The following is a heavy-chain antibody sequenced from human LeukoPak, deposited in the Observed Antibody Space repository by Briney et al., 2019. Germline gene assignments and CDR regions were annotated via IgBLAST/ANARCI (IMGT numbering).Heavy chain of an antibody. CDR3: ARVFGVRIPPKLENPGGFGY. CDR1: GYTFTSYA. V-gene: IGHV7-4-1*02. D-gene: IGHD2-8*01. Sequence: ASVKVSCKASGYTFTSYAMNWVRQAPGQGLEWMGWINTNTGNPTYAQGFTGRFVFSLDTSVSTAYLQISSLKAEDTAVYYCARVFGVRIPPKLENPGGFGYWGQGTLVTASS. CDR2: INTNTGNP. J-gene: IGHJ4*02.